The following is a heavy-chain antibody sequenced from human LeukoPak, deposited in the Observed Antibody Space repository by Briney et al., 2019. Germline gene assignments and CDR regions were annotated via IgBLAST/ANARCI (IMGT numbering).Heavy chain of an antibody. CDR2: IYYSGSS. J-gene: IGHJ4*02. V-gene: IGHV4-39*01. Sequence: SETLSLTCTVSGGSISSGVNYWGWVRQPPGKGLEWIASIYYSGSSYFNPSLQSRVTISVDTSKNQLSLKLSSVTAADTAMYYCARQLWVSVSPKFDYWGQGTLVTVSS. CDR3: ARQLWVSVSPKFDY. CDR1: GGSISSGVNY. D-gene: IGHD2-21*01.